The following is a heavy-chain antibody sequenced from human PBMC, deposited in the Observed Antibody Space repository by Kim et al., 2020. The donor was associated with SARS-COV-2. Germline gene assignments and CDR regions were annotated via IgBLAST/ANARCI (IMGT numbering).Heavy chain of an antibody. Sequence: GGSLRLSCAASGFTFSDYYMSWIRQAPGKGLEWVSYISSSGSTIYYADSVKGRFTISRDNDKNSLYLQMNSLRAEGTGVYYCEREDSHITIFGVVTRIGMDVCGQGTTVTVSS. CDR2: ISSSGSTI. J-gene: IGHJ6*02. CDR3: EREDSHITIFGVVTRIGMDV. V-gene: IGHV3-11*01. CDR1: GFTFSDYY. D-gene: IGHD3-3*01.